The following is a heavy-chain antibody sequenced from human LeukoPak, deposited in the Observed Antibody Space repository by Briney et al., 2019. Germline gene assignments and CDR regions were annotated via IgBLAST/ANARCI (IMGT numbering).Heavy chain of an antibody. D-gene: IGHD6-13*01. V-gene: IGHV3-30-3*01. CDR1: GFTFSSYA. J-gene: IGHJ4*02. CDR3: ARAAAGTYYFDY. CDR2: ISYDGSNK. Sequence: GGSLRLSCAASGFTFSSYAMHWVRQAPGKGLEWVAVISYDGSNKYYADSVKGRFTISRDNSKNTLYLQMNSLRAEDTAVYYCARAAAGTYYFDYWGQGTLVTVSS.